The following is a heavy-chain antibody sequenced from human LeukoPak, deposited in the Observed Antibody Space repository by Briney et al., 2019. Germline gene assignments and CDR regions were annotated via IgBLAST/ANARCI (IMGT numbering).Heavy chain of an antibody. Sequence: GGSLRLSCAASGFTFSSYAMSWVRQAPGKGLEWVSAISGSGGSTYYADSVKGRFTISRDNSKNTLYLQMNSLRAEDTAVYYCAKLPLWSGYYRGEFDYWGQGTLVTVSS. D-gene: IGHD3-3*01. CDR3: AKLPLWSGYYRGEFDY. J-gene: IGHJ4*02. CDR1: GFTFSSYA. V-gene: IGHV3-23*01. CDR2: ISGSGGST.